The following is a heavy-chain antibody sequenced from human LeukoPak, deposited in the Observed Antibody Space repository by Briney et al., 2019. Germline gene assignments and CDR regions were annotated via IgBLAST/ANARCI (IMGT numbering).Heavy chain of an antibody. CDR2: IVVGSGNT. J-gene: IGHJ3*02. V-gene: IGHV1-58*01. Sequence: SVKVSCKASGFTFTSSAVQWVRQARGQRLEWIGWIVVGSGNTNYAQKFQERVTITRDMSTSTAYMELSSLRSEDTAVYYCAADLGSSWAGKSRAFDIWGQGTMVTVSS. D-gene: IGHD6-13*01. CDR1: GFTFTSSA. CDR3: AADLGSSWAGKSRAFDI.